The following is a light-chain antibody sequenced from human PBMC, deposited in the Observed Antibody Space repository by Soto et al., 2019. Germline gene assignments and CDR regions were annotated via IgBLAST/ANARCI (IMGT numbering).Light chain of an antibody. V-gene: IGLV2-8*01. CDR1: SSDVGGYNF. CDR2: EVI. J-gene: IGLJ3*02. Sequence: QSALTQPPSASGSPGQSVTISCTGTSSDVGGYNFVSWYQQHPGNVTKTVIYEVIKRPSGVPDRFSGSKSGNPASLTVSGLQAEDEADYYCSSFGGGNKVLFGGGTKLTVL. CDR3: SSFGGGNKVL.